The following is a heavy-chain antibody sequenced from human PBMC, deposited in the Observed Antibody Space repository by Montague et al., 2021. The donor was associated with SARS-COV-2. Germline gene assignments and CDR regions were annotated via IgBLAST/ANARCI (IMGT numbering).Heavy chain of an antibody. CDR1: GGSITSYY. D-gene: IGHD4-17*01. V-gene: IGHV4-59*01. J-gene: IGHJ6*02. CDR2: IYYSGST. Sequence: SETLSLTCNVSGGSITSYYWSWIRQPPGKGLEWIGFIYYSGSTNYNPSLKSRVSMSVDTSENQFSLTLASVSVGDTAVYYCARGLTPATTGGHYYYGMDVWGQGTAVTVSS. CDR3: ARGLTPATTGGHYYYGMDV.